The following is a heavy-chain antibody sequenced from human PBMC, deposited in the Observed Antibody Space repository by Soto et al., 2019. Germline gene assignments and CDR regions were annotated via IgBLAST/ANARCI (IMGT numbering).Heavy chain of an antibody. CDR1: GYTFTSYG. CDR2: ISAYNGNT. V-gene: IGHV1-18*01. CDR3: AREGVISIAVAGNVDY. Sequence: ASVQVSCQASGYTFTSYGVSWVRQAPGQGLEWMGWISAYNGNTNYAQKLQGRVTMTTDTSTSTAYMELRSLRSDDTAVYYCAREGVISIAVAGNVDYWGQGTLVTVSS. D-gene: IGHD6-19*01. J-gene: IGHJ4*02.